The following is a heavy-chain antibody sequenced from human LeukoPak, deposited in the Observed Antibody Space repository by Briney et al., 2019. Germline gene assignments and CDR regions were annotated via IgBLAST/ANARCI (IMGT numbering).Heavy chain of an antibody. CDR1: GGSISSYY. D-gene: IGHD2-15*01. Sequence: SETLSLTCTVSGGSISSYYWSWIQQPAGKGLEWIGRIYTSGSTNYNPSLKSRVTMSVDTSKNQFSLKLISVTAADTAVYYCARDLGYCSGDSCYHYFDYWGQGTLVTVSS. J-gene: IGHJ4*02. CDR2: IYTSGST. CDR3: ARDLGYCSGDSCYHYFDY. V-gene: IGHV4-4*07.